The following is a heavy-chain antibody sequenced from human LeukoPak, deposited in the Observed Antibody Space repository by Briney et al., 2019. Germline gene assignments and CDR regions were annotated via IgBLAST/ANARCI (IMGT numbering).Heavy chain of an antibody. J-gene: IGHJ6*02. CDR3: ARDLGRAGVYYYYGMDV. D-gene: IGHD3-10*01. CDR1: GFSFSSYS. CDR2: IYDGGST. Sequence: GGSLRLSCAASGFSFSSYSMTWVRQAPGKGLEWVSVIYDGGSTYYADSVKGRFTISRDNSKNTLYLQMNSLRAEDTAVYYCARDLGRAGVYYYYGMDVWGQGTTVTVSS. V-gene: IGHV3-53*01.